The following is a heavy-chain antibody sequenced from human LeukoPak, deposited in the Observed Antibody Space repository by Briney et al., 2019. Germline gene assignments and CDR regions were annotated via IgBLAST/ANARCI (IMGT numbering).Heavy chain of an antibody. J-gene: IGHJ6*02. CDR1: GGFFSRYY. CDR2: IYSSGST. CDR3: ARGYYDILTGLDYYHYGMDV. D-gene: IGHD3-9*01. V-gene: IGHV4-4*07. Sequence: SETLSLTCTVSGGFFSRYYWSWIRQPAGRGLEWIGRIYSSGSTNYNPSLKSRVTMSVDTSKDQFSLKLRSVTAADTAVYDCARGYYDILTGLDYYHYGMDVWGQGTTVIVSS.